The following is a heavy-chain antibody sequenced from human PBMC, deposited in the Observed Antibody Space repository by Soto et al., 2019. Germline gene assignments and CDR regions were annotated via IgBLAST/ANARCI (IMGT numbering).Heavy chain of an antibody. CDR2: FDPEDGET. J-gene: IGHJ6*03. V-gene: IGHV1-24*01. CDR1: GYTLTELS. Sequence: ASVKVSCKVSGYTLTELSMHWVRQAPGKGLEWMGGFDPEDGETIYAQKFQGRVTMTEDTSTDTAYMELSSLRSEDTAVYYCATRGLGELSSLFYYYYMDVWGKGTTVTVS. CDR3: ATRGLGELSSLFYYYYMDV. D-gene: IGHD3-16*02.